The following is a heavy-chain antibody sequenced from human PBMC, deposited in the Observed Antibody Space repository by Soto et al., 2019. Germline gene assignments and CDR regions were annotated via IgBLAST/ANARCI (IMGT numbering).Heavy chain of an antibody. D-gene: IGHD2-15*01. V-gene: IGHV4-31*02. J-gene: IGHJ3*02. CDR3: ARDREYCSGRSCFLGAFDI. CDR1: GGSISSGGYY. CDR2: IYYSGST. Sequence: PSETLSLTCTVSGGSISSGGYYWSWIRQHPGKGREWIGYIYYSGSTYYNPSLKRRVTISVDTSKNQFSLKLSSVTAADTAVYYCARDREYCSGRSCFLGAFDIWGQGTMVTVSS.